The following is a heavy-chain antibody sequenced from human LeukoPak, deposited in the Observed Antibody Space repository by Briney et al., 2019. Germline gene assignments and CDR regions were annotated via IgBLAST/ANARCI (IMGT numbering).Heavy chain of an antibody. CDR3: ARDLAGYSYGYADY. J-gene: IGHJ4*02. CDR2: ISSSSSYI. V-gene: IGHV3-21*01. Sequence: PGGSLRLSCAASGFTFSSYSMNWVRQAPGKGLEWVSSISSSSSYIYYADSVKGRFTISRDNAKNSLYLQMNSLRVEDTAVYYCARDLAGYSYGYADYWGQGTLVTVSS. D-gene: IGHD5-18*01. CDR1: GFTFSSYS.